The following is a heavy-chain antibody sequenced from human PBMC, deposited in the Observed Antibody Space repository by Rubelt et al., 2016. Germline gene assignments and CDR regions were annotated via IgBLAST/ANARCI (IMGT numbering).Heavy chain of an antibody. CDR3: ARLRGGTDY. CDR1: GGSFSGYY. D-gene: IGHD3-10*01. CDR2: IYYSGST. V-gene: IGHV4-59*08. J-gene: IGHJ4*02. Sequence: GAGLLKPSETLSLTCAVYGGSFSGYYWSWIRQPPGKGLEWIGYIYYSGSTNYNPSLKSRVTISVDTSKNQFSLKLTSVTAADTAVYYCARLRGGTDYWGQGTLVTVSS.